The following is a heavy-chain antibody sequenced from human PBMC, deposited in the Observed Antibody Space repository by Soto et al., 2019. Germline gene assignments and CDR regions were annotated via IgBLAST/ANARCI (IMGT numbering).Heavy chain of an antibody. CDR1: GGSISSYY. CDR2: IYTSGST. CDR3: ARDPVIAVAGTHY. V-gene: IGHV4-4*07. J-gene: IGHJ4*02. Sequence: SETLSLTCTVSGGSISSYYWSWIRQPAGKGLEWIGHIYTSGSTNYNPSLKSRVTMSVDTSTNQFSLKLSSVTAADTAVYYCARDPVIAVAGTHYWGQGTLVTVSS. D-gene: IGHD6-19*01.